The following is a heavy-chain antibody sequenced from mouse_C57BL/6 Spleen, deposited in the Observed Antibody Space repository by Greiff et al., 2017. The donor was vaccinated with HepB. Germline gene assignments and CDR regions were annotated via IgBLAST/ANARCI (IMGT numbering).Heavy chain of an antibody. J-gene: IGHJ1*03. D-gene: IGHD2-4*01. CDR1: GFTFSDYY. CDR3: ARLYYDYDWYFDV. Sequence: EVKLEESGGGLVQPGGSLKLSCAASGFTFSDYYMYWVRQTPEKRLEWVAYISNGGGSTYYPDTVKGRFTISRDNAKNTLYLQMSRLKSEDTAMYYCARLYYDYDWYFDVWGTGTTVTVSS. CDR2: ISNGGGST. V-gene: IGHV5-12*01.